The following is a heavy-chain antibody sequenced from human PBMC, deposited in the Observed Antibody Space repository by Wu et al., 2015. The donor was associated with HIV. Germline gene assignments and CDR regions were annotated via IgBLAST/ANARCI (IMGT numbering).Heavy chain of an antibody. CDR1: GYTFTSYG. D-gene: IGHD3-22*01. CDR3: VRVRDSSGYYDDYFDY. V-gene: IGHV1-18*01. CDR2: ISVHKGKT. J-gene: IGHJ4*02. Sequence: QVQLVQSGGEVKKPGASVEVSCKAFGYTFTSYGIAWVRQAPGQGLEWMGWISVHKGKTKYAQKVEGRVTMTTDTSTKTAYMALRSLRSDDTAVYFXVRVRDSSGYYDDYFDYWGQGTRGNRLL.